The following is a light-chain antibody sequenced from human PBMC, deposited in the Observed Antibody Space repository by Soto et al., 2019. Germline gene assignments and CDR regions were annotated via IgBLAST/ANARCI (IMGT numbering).Light chain of an antibody. J-gene: IGKJ4*01. CDR2: GAS. CDR3: QQYGSSPLT. CDR1: QSVNRSY. Sequence: ETVLTQSPGTLSLSPGERATLSCRASQSVNRSYLAWYQQKPGQAPRLLIYGASSRATGIPDRFGGSGSGTDFTLTSSRLEPEDFPVYDCQQYGSSPLTFRGGTKVDIK. V-gene: IGKV3-20*01.